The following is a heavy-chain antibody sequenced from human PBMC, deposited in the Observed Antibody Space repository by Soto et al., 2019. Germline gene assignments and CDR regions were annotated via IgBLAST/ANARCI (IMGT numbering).Heavy chain of an antibody. J-gene: IGHJ4*02. V-gene: IGHV4-34*01. Sequence: SETLSLTCAVYGGSFSGYYWGWIRQPPGKGLEWIGEINHSRSTNYNPSLKSRVTISVDTSKNQFSLKLSSVTAADTAVYYCADLSRSSLGFDYWGQGTLVTVS. CDR3: ADLSRSSLGFDY. CDR1: GGSFSGYY. CDR2: INHSRST. D-gene: IGHD6-6*01.